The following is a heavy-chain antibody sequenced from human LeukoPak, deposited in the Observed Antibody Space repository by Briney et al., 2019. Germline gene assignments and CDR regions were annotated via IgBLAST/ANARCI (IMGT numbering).Heavy chain of an antibody. D-gene: IGHD6-13*01. CDR3: ATARQYSSSWYLDY. J-gene: IGHJ4*02. V-gene: IGHV1-69*05. Sequence: ASVKVSCKASGGTFSSYAISWVRQAPGQGLEWMGGIIPIFGTANYAQKFQGRVTITTDESTSTAYMELSSLRAEDTAVYYCATARQYSSSWYLDYWGQGTLVTVSS. CDR2: IIPIFGTA. CDR1: GGTFSSYA.